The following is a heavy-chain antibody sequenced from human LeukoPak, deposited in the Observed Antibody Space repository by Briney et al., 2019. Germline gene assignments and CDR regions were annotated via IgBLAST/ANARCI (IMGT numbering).Heavy chain of an antibody. J-gene: IGHJ3*02. V-gene: IGHV4-59*01. CDR1: GGSISGYY. Sequence: SETLSLTCTVSGGSISGYYWSWIRQPPGKGLEWIGYIYYSGSTNYNPSLKSRVTISVDTSKNQFSLKLSSVTAADTAVYYCARIRLEAFDIWGQGTMVTVSS. CDR3: ARIRLEAFDI. D-gene: IGHD3-16*01. CDR2: IYYSGST.